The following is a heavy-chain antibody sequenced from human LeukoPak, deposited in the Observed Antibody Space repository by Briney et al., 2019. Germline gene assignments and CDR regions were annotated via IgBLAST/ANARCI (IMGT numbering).Heavy chain of an antibody. Sequence: SETLSLTCTVSGGSISSYYWSWIRQPPGKGLEWIGYIYYSGSTNYNPSLKSRVTISVDTSKNQFSLKLSSVTAADTAVYYCAGSGIAARPDSYYYYGMDVWGQGTTVTVSS. D-gene: IGHD6-6*01. J-gene: IGHJ6*02. CDR2: IYYSGST. V-gene: IGHV4-59*01. CDR1: GGSISSYY. CDR3: AGSGIAARPDSYYYYGMDV.